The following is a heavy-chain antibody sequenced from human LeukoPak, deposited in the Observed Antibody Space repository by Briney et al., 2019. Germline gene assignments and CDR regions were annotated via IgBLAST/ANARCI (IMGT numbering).Heavy chain of an antibody. CDR2: INPNSGGT. CDR3: AKDGSTSPLLFRSLDV. CDR1: GYTFTGYY. Sequence: ASVKVSCKASGYTFTGYYMHWVRQAPGQGLEWMGWINPNSGGTNYAQKFQGRVTMTRDTSISTAYMELSRLRSDDTAVYYCAKDGSTSPLLFRSLDVWGQGTTVTVSS. D-gene: IGHD3-3*01. V-gene: IGHV1-2*02. J-gene: IGHJ6*02.